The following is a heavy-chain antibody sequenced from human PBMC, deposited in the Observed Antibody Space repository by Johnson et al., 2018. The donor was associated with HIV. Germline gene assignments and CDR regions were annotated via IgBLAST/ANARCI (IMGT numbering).Heavy chain of an antibody. CDR3: SRQPWDGSDI. V-gene: IGHV3-66*04. Sequence: VQLVESGGGLVQPGGSLRLSCEASGFSITDNYMSWVRQAPGKGLEWIAVIYRDDQTYYVDSVKGRFTVSRDISTGTVYLQMNSLRVEDTAVYYCSRQPWDGSDILGQGTAVTVSS. CDR1: GFSITDNY. J-gene: IGHJ3*02. CDR2: IYRDDQT.